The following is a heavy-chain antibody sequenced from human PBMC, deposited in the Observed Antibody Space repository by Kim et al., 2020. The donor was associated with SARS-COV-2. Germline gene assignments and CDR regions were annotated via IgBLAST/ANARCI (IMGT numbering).Heavy chain of an antibody. J-gene: IGHJ6*02. CDR3: ARIWGYQVLFDYYYSYGMAV. V-gene: IGHV3-21*01. Sequence: GGSLRLSCAASGFTFSSYTMNWVRQAPGKGLEWVSSISRSSSSIYYADSVKGRFTISRDNAKNSLYLQMTSLRAEDTAVYYCARIWGYQVLFDYYYSYGMAVWGQGTTVTVSS. CDR2: ISRSSSSI. CDR1: GFTFSSYT. D-gene: IGHD3-16*01.